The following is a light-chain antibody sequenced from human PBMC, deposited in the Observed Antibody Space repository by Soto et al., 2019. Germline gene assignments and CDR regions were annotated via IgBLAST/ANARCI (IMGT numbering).Light chain of an antibody. CDR3: QQYNHWPPYT. V-gene: IGKV3-20*01. J-gene: IGKJ2*01. CDR2: GVS. CDR1: QSVSSSY. Sequence: EIVLTQSPGTLSLSPGERATLSCRASQSVSSSYLAWYQQKPGQAPRLLIHGVSTRATGIPDRFSGSGSGTDFTLTISRLEPEDFAVYYCQQYNHWPPYTFGQGTKLEIK.